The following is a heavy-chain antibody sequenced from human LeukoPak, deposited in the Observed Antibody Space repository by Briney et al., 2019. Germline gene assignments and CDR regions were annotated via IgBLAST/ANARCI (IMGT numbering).Heavy chain of an antibody. CDR1: GFTFNSYA. Sequence: PGGSLRLSCAASGFTFNSYAMNWVRQAPGKGLEWVSAISGSGGRTYYADSVKGRFTISRDNSKNTLSLQMNSLRAEDTALYYCAKGTYYDILTGYFDYWGQGTLVTVSS. CDR3: AKGTYYDILTGYFDY. V-gene: IGHV3-23*01. J-gene: IGHJ4*02. D-gene: IGHD3-9*01. CDR2: ISGSGGRT.